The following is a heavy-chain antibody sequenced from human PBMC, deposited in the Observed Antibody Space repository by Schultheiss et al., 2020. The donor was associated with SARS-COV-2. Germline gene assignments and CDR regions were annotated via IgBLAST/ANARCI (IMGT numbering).Heavy chain of an antibody. CDR2: IYYSGST. D-gene: IGHD7-27*01. Sequence: GSLRLSCAVYGGSFSGYYWSWIRQPPGKGLEWIGYIYYSGSTNYNPSLKSRVTISVDTSKNQFSLKLSSVTAADTAVYYYAREEGLGYYFDYWGQGTLVTVSS. J-gene: IGHJ4*02. V-gene: IGHV4-59*01. CDR1: GGSFSGYY. CDR3: AREEGLGYYFDY.